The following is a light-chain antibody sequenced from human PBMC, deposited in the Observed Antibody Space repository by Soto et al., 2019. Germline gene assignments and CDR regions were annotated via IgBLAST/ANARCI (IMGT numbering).Light chain of an antibody. CDR3: QQYNSYPLT. J-gene: IGKJ3*01. V-gene: IGKV1-5*03. CDR2: KAS. Sequence: DIQMTQPPSTLSASVRDRVTITCRASQSISSWLAWYQQKPGKAPKLLIYKASSLESGVPSRFSGSGSGTEFTLTISSLQPDDFATYYCQQYNSYPLTFGPVTKVDIK. CDR1: QSISSW.